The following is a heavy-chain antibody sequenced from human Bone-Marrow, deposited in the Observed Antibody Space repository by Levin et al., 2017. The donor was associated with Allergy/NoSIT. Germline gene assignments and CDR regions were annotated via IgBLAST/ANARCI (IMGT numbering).Heavy chain of an antibody. CDR1: GYTLTELS. CDR2: FDPEDGET. Sequence: PQASVKVSCKVSGYTLTELSMHWVRQAPGKGLEWMGGFDPEDGETIYAQKFQGRVTMTEDTSTDTAYMELSSLRSEDTAVYYCATGIAAAGNPGDYWGQGTLVTVSS. V-gene: IGHV1-24*01. D-gene: IGHD6-13*01. J-gene: IGHJ4*02. CDR3: ATGIAAAGNPGDY.